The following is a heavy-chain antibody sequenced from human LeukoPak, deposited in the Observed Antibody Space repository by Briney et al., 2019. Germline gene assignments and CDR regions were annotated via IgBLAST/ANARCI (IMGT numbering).Heavy chain of an antibody. D-gene: IGHD5-18*01. CDR1: GGSISSYY. CDR3: ARGRGYSYGQYYFDY. CDR2: IYYSGNT. J-gene: IGHJ4*02. V-gene: IGHV4-59*12. Sequence: SETLSLTCTVSGGSISSYYWSWIRQPPGKGLEWIGYIYYSGNTNYNPSLKSRVTISVDTSKNQFSLKLSSVTAADTAVYYCARGRGYSYGQYYFDYWGQGTLVTVSS.